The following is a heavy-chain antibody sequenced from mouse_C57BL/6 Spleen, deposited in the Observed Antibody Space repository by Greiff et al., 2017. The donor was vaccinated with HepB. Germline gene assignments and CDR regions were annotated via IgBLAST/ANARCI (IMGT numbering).Heavy chain of an antibody. D-gene: IGHD1-1*01. CDR2: ISYDGSN. Sequence: DVKLQESGPGLVKPSQSLSLTCSVTGYSITSGYYWNWIRQFPGNKLEWMGYISYDGSNNYNPSLKNRISITRDTSKNQFFLKLNSVTTEDTATYYSARRGNGSIYFDYWGKGTTLTVSS. J-gene: IGHJ2*01. V-gene: IGHV3-6*01. CDR1: GYSITSGYY. CDR3: ARRGNGSIYFDY.